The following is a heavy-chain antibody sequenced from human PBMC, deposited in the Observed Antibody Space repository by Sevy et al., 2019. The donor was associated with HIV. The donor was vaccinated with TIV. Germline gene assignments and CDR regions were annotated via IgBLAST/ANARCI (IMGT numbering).Heavy chain of an antibody. V-gene: IGHV1-2*06. CDR3: ARETAAWINYYYYGMDV. CDR2: INPNSGGT. D-gene: IGHD6-13*01. Sequence: ASVKVSCKASGYTFTGYYMHWVRQAPGQGLEWMGRINPNSGGTNYAQKFQGRVTMTRDTSISTAYMELSRLGSDDTAGDYCARETAAWINYYYYGMDVWGQGTTVTVSS. CDR1: GYTFTGYY. J-gene: IGHJ6*02.